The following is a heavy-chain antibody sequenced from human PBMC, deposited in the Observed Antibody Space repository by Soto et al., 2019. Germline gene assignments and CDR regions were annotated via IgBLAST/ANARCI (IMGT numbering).Heavy chain of an antibody. Sequence: SVMVSCKASGGTFSSYAISWVRQAPGQGLEWMGGIIPIFGTANYAQKFQGRVTITADKSTSTAYMELSSLRSEDTAVYYCALQIPPTIVATITELDYWGQGTLVTVSS. CDR2: IIPIFGTA. D-gene: IGHD5-12*01. CDR3: ALQIPPTIVATITELDY. J-gene: IGHJ4*02. V-gene: IGHV1-69*06. CDR1: GGTFSSYA.